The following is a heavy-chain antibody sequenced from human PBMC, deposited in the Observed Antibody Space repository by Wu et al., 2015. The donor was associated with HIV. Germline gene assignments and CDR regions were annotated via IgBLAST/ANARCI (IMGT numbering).Heavy chain of an antibody. Sequence: QVQLVQSGAEVKKPGASVKVSCKASGYTFTSYDINWVRQASGQGLECMGWVNPNSGNTGYAQNFQGRVTMTTDTSISTAYMELSSLTSEDTAVYYCARARDSYGSGSYYHFGYWGQGTLVTVSS. V-gene: IGHV1-8*01. CDR3: ARARDSYGSGSYYHFGY. CDR2: VNPNSGNT. CDR1: GYTFTSYD. J-gene: IGHJ4*02. D-gene: IGHD3-10*01.